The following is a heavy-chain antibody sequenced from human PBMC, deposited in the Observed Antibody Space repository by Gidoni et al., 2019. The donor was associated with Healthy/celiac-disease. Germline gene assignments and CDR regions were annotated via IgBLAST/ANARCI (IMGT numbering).Heavy chain of an antibody. D-gene: IGHD3-16*01. Sequence: QVQLQESGPGLVKPSETLSLTCTVSGGSVRSGSYYWSWIRQPPGKGLEWIGYIYYSGSTNYNPSLKSRVTISVDTSKNQFSLKLSSVTAADTAVYYCARDRDTFGGVMDYWGQGTLVTVSS. CDR2: IYYSGST. J-gene: IGHJ4*02. CDR3: ARDRDTFGGVMDY. CDR1: GGSVRSGSYY. V-gene: IGHV4-61*01.